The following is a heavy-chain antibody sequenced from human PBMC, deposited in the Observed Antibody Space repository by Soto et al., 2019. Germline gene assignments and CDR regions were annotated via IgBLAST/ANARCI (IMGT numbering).Heavy chain of an antibody. CDR1: GFTFSSYA. CDR3: AKRRGAGGHFDY. CDR2: VSIGGST. J-gene: IGHJ4*02. V-gene: IGHV3-23*01. Sequence: GGSLRLSCVASGFTFSSYAMGWVRQGPGKGLEWVAVVSIGGSTHYADSVRGRFTISRDNSKNTLSLQMNSLTAEDTAVYFCAKRRGAGGHFDYWCQGALVTGSS. D-gene: IGHD2-15*01.